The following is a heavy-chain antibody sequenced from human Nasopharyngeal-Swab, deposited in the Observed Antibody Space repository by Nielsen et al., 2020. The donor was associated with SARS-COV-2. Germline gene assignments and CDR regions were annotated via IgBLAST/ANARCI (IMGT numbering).Heavy chain of an antibody. D-gene: IGHD2-15*01. CDR1: EFTISSNY. CDR3: ATPGTRCSGDTCNMWVFDY. V-gene: IGHV3-23*01. J-gene: IGHJ4*02. Sequence: GESLNISCAASEFTISSNYMSWVHQAPGKGLEWVSSISGSGGSTYYADSVKGRFTISRDNSKNTLYLQMHSLRAEDTDVYYCATPGTRCSGDTCNMWVFDYWGQGTMVTVSS. CDR2: ISGSGGST.